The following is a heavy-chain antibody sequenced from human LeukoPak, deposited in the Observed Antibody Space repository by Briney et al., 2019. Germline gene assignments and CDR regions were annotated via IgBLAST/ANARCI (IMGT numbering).Heavy chain of an antibody. CDR3: ARKTGGDLNSWFDP. D-gene: IGHD3-16*01. CDR1: GGSISSGGSY. V-gene: IGHV4-30-2*01. J-gene: IGHJ5*02. CDR2: IYHSGST. Sequence: SETLSLTCTVSGGSISSGGSYWNWIRQPPGKGLERIGYIYHSGSTYYNPSLKSRVTISVDRSKNQFSLKLTSVTAADTAVYYCARKTGGDLNSWFDPWGQGTLVTVSS.